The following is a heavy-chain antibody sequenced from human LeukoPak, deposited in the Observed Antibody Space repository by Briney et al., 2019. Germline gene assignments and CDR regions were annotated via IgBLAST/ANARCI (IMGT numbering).Heavy chain of an antibody. Sequence: SGTLSLTCTLSRGSITTTHWWSWVRQPPGKGLEWIGEIYHTGTTNYNPSLKSRVTISVDTSKNQFSLKLSSVTAADTAVYYCARWEEEYSSTTPTYYFDYWGQGTLVTVSS. CDR2: IYHTGTT. CDR3: ARWEEEYSSTTPTYYFDY. J-gene: IGHJ4*02. V-gene: IGHV4-4*02. D-gene: IGHD6-6*01. CDR1: RGSITTTHW.